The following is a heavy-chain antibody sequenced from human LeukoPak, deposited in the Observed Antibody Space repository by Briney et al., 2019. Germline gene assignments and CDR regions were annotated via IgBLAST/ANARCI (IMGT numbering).Heavy chain of an antibody. Sequence: ASVKVSCKASGYTFTSYYMHWVRQAPGQGLEWMGIINSSGGSTTYAQKFQGRVTMTRDMSTSTIYMELSSLRSEDTAVYYCARAAYSSGPSPRNWFDPWGQGTLVTVSS. CDR3: ARAAYSSGPSPRNWFDP. J-gene: IGHJ5*02. D-gene: IGHD3-22*01. CDR2: INSSGGST. CDR1: GYTFTSYY. V-gene: IGHV1-46*01.